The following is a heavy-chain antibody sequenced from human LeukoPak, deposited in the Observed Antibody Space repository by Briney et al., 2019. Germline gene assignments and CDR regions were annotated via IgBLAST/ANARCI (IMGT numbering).Heavy chain of an antibody. Sequence: PGGSLRLSCAASGFTFSAYSMNWVRQAPGEGREWGSSISTRSIYIYYADSVKGRFTVSRDNSKNSLYLQMNSLRAEDTAVYYCARSSIDGYNLIDAFDMWGQGTMVTVSS. V-gene: IGHV3-21*01. CDR2: ISTRSIYI. D-gene: IGHD5-24*01. CDR1: GFTFSAYS. J-gene: IGHJ3*02. CDR3: ARSSIDGYNLIDAFDM.